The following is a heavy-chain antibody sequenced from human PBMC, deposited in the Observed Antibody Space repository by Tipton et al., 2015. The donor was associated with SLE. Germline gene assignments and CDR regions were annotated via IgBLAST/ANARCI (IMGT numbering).Heavy chain of an antibody. CDR3: ARDAGVVEDGMSWFDP. J-gene: IGHJ5*02. CDR2: INQDGSEK. Sequence: SLRLSCAASGFTFSDYWMTWVRQAPGKGLEWVANINQDGSEKYLVDSVKGRFTISRDNANNTHLQMNSLRAEDTAVYYRARDAGVVEDGMSWFDPWGQGNLVTVSS. D-gene: IGHD2-15*01. CDR1: GFTFSDYW. V-gene: IGHV3-7*01.